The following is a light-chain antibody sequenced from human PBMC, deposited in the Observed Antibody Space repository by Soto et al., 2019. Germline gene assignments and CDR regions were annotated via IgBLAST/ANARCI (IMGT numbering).Light chain of an antibody. Sequence: QAVVTQTPSASGTPGQRVKICCSGSSSNIGSNNVNWHQQLPGTAPKLLIYSHHQRPSGVPDRFSGSKSGTSASLAISGLQSEDEADYYCEAWYDSLKGVVFGGRTKRTVL. V-gene: IGLV1-44*01. CDR3: EAWYDSLKGVV. CDR2: SHH. CDR1: SSNIGSNN. J-gene: IGLJ2*01.